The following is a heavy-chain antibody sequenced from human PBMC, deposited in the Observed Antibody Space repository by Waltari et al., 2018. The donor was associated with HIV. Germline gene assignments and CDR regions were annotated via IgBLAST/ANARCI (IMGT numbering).Heavy chain of an antibody. CDR2: IYYSGST. CDR1: GGSISSYY. J-gene: IGHJ1*01. CDR3: ARGTRWDERLFQH. V-gene: IGHV4-59*01. D-gene: IGHD1-1*01. Sequence: QVQLQESGPGLVKPSETLSPTCTVPGGSISSYYWCCIRQPPGKGLEWIGYIYYSGSTNYNPSLKSRVTISVDTSKNQFSLKLSSVTAADTAVYYCARGTRWDERLFQHWGQGTLVTVSS.